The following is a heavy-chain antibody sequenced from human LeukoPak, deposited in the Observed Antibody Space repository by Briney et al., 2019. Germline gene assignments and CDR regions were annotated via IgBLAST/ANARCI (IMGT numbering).Heavy chain of an antibody. CDR2: ISYDGSNK. CDR3: AKDGQARSSTNWAAFDY. CDR1: GFTFSSYG. J-gene: IGHJ4*02. D-gene: IGHD6-13*01. Sequence: GGSLRLSCAASGFTFSSYGMHWVRQAPGKGLEWVAVISYDGSNKYYADSVKGRFTISRDNSKNTLYLQMNSLRGEDAAVYYCAKDGQARSSTNWAAFDYWGQGTLVTVSS. V-gene: IGHV3-30*18.